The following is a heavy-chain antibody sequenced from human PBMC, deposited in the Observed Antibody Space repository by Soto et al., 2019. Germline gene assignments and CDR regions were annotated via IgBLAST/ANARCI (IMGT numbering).Heavy chain of an antibody. J-gene: IGHJ2*01. Sequence: PSETLSLACRVSGGSMTSYYWNWLRQSPGKGLEWIGYIDDAGSTKFNPPLRSRVSMSILTSQGQVSLTLDSVTAADTAVYYCARAYFDFTGGYSPYWYSEVWGRGTLVTVSS. CDR3: ARAYFDFTGGYSPYWYSEV. CDR1: GGSMTSYY. CDR2: IDDAGST. D-gene: IGHD3-3*01. V-gene: IGHV4-59*01.